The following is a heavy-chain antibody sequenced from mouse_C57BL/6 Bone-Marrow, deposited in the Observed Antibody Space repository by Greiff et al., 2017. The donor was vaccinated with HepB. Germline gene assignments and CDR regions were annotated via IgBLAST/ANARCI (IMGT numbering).Heavy chain of an antibody. CDR3: ARTGYDMDY. CDR1: GYTFTSYW. V-gene: IGHV1-64*01. J-gene: IGHJ4*01. D-gene: IGHD4-1*01. CDR2: FHPNSGST. Sequence: VQLQQPGAELVKPGASVKLSCKASGYTFTSYWMHWVRQRPGQGLVWIGMFHPNSGSTNYNEKFKSKATLTVDKSSSTAYMQLSGLTSEDSAVYYCARTGYDMDYWGQGTSVTVSS.